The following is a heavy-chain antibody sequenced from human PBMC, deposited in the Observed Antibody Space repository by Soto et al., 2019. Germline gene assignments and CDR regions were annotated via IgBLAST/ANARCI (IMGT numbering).Heavy chain of an antibody. CDR2: IYPGDSDT. CDR1: GYSFTSYW. V-gene: IGHV5-51*01. J-gene: IGHJ6*02. Sequence: GESLKISCKGSGYSFTSYWIGWVRQMPGKGLEWMGFIYPGDSDTRYSPSFQGQVTISADKSVSTAYLQWSSLQASDSAMYFCARLEDSTTHYYYYGMDAWGQGTTVTVSS. CDR3: ARLEDSTTHYYYYGMDA.